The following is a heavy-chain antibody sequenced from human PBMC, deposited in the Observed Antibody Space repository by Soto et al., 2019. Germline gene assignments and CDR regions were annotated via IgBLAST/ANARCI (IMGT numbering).Heavy chain of an antibody. CDR3: AREILQSDGIDY. D-gene: IGHD1-1*01. Sequence: EVQFVESGGGLVKPGGSLRLSCAASGFTFSTYSMNWVRQAPGKGLEWVSSISRSSSYTYYADSVKGRFTISRDNAKNSVYLQMNSLRAEDTAVYYCAREILQSDGIDYWGQGTLVTVSS. J-gene: IGHJ4*02. CDR2: ISRSSSYT. V-gene: IGHV3-21*01. CDR1: GFTFSTYS.